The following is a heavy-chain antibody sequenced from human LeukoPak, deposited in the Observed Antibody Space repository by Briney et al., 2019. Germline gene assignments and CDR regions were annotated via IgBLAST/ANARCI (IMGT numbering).Heavy chain of an antibody. CDR3: ARIVGAAHFDY. D-gene: IGHD1-26*01. J-gene: IGHJ4*02. V-gene: IGHV4-39*01. CDR1: GGSISSSSYY. Sequence: SETLSLTCTVSGGSISSSSYYWGWIRQPPGKGLEWIGSIYYSGGTYYNPSLKSRVTISVDTSKNQFSLKLSSVTAADTAVYYCARIVGAAHFDYWGQGTLVTVSS. CDR2: IYYSGGT.